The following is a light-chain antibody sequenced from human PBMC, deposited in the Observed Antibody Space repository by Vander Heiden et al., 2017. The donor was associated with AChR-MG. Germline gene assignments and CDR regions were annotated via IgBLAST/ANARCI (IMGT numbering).Light chain of an antibody. Sequence: EVVLTQSPDTLSLSPGERATLSCRASQSVNSRFLAWYQQKPGQAPRVLIYGASSRATGIPDRFSGSGSGTDFTLTITRLEPEDFAVYYCQQYSGSPWTFGQGTKVEIK. J-gene: IGKJ1*01. CDR2: GAS. CDR3: QQYSGSPWT. V-gene: IGKV3-20*01. CDR1: QSVNSRF.